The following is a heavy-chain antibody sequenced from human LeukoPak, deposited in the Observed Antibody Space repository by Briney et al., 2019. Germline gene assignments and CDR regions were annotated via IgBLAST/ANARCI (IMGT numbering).Heavy chain of an antibody. J-gene: IGHJ2*01. V-gene: IGHV3-21*01. Sequence: GSLRLSCAASGFTFSPYTMHWFRQPPGKGLEWVSSISSSSSYIYYADSVKGRFTISRDNAKNSLYLQMNSLRAEDTAVYYCARDGVAAGGYWYFDLWGRGTLVTVSS. CDR3: ARDGVAAGGYWYFDL. CDR1: GFTFSPYT. D-gene: IGHD2-15*01. CDR2: ISSSSSYI.